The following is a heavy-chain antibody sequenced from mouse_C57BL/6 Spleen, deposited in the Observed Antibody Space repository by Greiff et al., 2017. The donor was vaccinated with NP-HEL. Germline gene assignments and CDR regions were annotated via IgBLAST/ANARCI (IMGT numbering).Heavy chain of an antibody. D-gene: IGHD4-1*01. CDR1: GFTFSDYG. J-gene: IGHJ4*01. Sequence: DVKLVESGGGLVKPGGSLKLSCAASGFTFSDYGMHWVRQAPEKGLEWVAYISSGSSTIYYADTVKGRFTISRDNAKNTLFLQMTSLRSEDTAMYYCARELGQAMDYWGQGTSVTVSS. CDR3: ARELGQAMDY. V-gene: IGHV5-17*01. CDR2: ISSGSSTI.